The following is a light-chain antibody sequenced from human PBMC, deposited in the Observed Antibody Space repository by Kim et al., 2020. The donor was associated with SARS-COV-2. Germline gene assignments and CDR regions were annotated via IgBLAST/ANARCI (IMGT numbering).Light chain of an antibody. CDR3: NSRDNNDNVL. CDR2: GKT. V-gene: IGLV3-19*01. Sequence: SSELTQDPAVSVALGQTVRITCQGDSLRTYYTTWFQQKPGRAPIVVFYGKTNRPSGFPDRFSGSSSGNTASLTITATQAGDEADYYCNSRDNNDNVLFGGGTQLTVL. J-gene: IGLJ2*01. CDR1: SLRTYY.